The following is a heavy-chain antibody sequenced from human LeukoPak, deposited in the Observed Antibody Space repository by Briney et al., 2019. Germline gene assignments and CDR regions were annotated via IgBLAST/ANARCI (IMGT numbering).Heavy chain of an antibody. Sequence: PGGSLRLSCAASGFTFSNYGMHWVRQAPGKGLEWVAFIRYDGSNKYYADSVKGRFTISRDNSKNTLYVQMNSLRAEDTAVYYCAKGRSATMGSAFDMWGQGTMVTVSS. D-gene: IGHD5-12*01. CDR2: IRYDGSNK. CDR1: GFTFSNYG. J-gene: IGHJ3*02. CDR3: AKGRSATMGSAFDM. V-gene: IGHV3-30*02.